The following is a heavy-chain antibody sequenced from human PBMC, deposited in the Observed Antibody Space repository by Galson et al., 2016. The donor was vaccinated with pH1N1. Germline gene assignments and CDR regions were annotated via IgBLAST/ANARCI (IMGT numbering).Heavy chain of an antibody. D-gene: IGHD1-26*01. CDR3: TRPNSGSYEEFWFDP. Sequence: SLRLSCAASGFTFSGSAMHWVRQASGKGLEWVGRIRSKADSYATASAASVEGRFTISRDDSKNTAYLQMNSLKTEDTAVYYCTRPNSGSYEEFWFDPWGQGTLVTVSS. CDR2: IRSKADSYAT. J-gene: IGHJ5*02. CDR1: GFTFSGSA. V-gene: IGHV3-73*01.